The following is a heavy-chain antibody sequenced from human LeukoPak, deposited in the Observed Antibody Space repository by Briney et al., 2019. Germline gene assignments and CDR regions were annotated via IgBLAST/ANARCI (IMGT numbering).Heavy chain of an antibody. J-gene: IGHJ5*02. V-gene: IGHV4-59*08. CDR2: IYYSGST. Sequence: SETLSLTCTASGGSISSYYWSWIRQPPGKGLEWIGYIYYSGSTNYNPSLKSRVTISVDTSKNQFSLKLSSVTAADTAVYYCARRPTQYNWFDPWGQGTLVTVSS. CDR1: GGSISSYY. D-gene: IGHD1-1*01. CDR3: ARRPTQYNWFDP.